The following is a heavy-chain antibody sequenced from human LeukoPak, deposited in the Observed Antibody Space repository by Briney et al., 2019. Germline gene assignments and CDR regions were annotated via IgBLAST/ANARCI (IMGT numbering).Heavy chain of an antibody. D-gene: IGHD3-10*01. CDR3: ARVRPVYYYGSGSSL. Sequence: GGSLRLSCAASGFTVSSNYMSWIRQAPGKGLEWVSYISSSGSTIYYADSVKGRFTISRDNAKNSLYLQMNSLRAEDTAVYYCARVRPVYYYGSGSSLWGQGTLVTVSS. CDR2: ISSSGSTI. J-gene: IGHJ4*02. CDR1: GFTVSSNY. V-gene: IGHV3-11*01.